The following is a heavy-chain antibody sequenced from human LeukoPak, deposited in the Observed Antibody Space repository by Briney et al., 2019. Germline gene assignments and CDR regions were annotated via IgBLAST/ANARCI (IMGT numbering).Heavy chain of an antibody. Sequence: PGGSLRLSCATSGFTFRSYAMHWVRQAPGKGLEYVSAISSNGGSTYYANSVKGRFTISRNNSKDTLYLQMGSLRAEDMAVYYCARGGYYDSSMSSFDYWGQGTLVTVST. V-gene: IGHV3-64*01. CDR2: ISSNGGST. CDR1: GFTFRSYA. CDR3: ARGGYYDSSMSSFDY. D-gene: IGHD3-22*01. J-gene: IGHJ4*02.